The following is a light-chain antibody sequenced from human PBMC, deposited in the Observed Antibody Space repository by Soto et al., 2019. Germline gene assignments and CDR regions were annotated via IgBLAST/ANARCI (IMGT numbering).Light chain of an antibody. CDR2: GVS. J-gene: IGLJ1*01. CDR3: SSYTGSSTPYV. CDR1: SSDVGGYSY. V-gene: IGLV2-14*01. Sequence: QSALTQPASVSGSPGQSITISCTGTSSDVGGYSYVSWYQQPPGKAPKLMLYGVSNRPSGVSNRFSGSKSGNTASLTISGLQAEDEADYYCSSYTGSSTPYVFGTGTKVTVL.